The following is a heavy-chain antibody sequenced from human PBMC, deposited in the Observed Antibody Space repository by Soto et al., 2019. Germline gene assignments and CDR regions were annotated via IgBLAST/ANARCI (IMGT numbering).Heavy chain of an antibody. D-gene: IGHD2-15*01. CDR2: INHRGSI. CDR3: ARGTRFRIPAASGSAYYCDGLAV. V-gene: IGHV4-34*01. CDR1: GGSFSGYY. Sequence: QVQLQQWGAGLLKPSETLSLNCAVYGGSFSGYYWSWIRQPPGKGLEWIGEINHRGSINYNPSLTCCATLRVEESITRISRNRISVPAEDTAVLCCARGTRFRIPAASGSAYYCDGLAVSGQATAVTVSS. J-gene: IGHJ6*02.